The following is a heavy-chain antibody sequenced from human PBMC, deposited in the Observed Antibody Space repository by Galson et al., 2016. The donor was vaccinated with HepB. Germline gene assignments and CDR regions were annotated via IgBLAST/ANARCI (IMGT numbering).Heavy chain of an antibody. D-gene: IGHD3-10*01. Sequence: SVKVSCKASGYTFTGYFIHWVQQAPGQGLEWMGRINPYTGGTYYAQKFQGRVTMTRDTSISTAYMELSSLRSDDTAVYYCARVGSRVTLYYFDYWGQGTLVTGSS. CDR1: GYTFTGYF. V-gene: IGHV1-2*06. CDR2: INPYTGGT. CDR3: ARVGSRVTLYYFDY. J-gene: IGHJ4*02.